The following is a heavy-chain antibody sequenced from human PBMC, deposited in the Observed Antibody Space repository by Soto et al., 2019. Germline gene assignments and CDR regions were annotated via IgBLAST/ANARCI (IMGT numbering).Heavy chain of an antibody. CDR1: GFTFSSYS. CDR2: ISGRSTYI. CDR3: ARDPSDLWEPDQYFQN. Sequence: GGSLRLSCAASGFTFSSYSMNWVRRAPGKGLEWVSSISGRSTYIYYADSVKGRFTISRDNAKNSLYLQMNSLRAEDTAVYYCARDPSDLWEPDQYFQNWGQSTLVTVAA. J-gene: IGHJ1*01. D-gene: IGHD1-26*01. V-gene: IGHV3-21*01.